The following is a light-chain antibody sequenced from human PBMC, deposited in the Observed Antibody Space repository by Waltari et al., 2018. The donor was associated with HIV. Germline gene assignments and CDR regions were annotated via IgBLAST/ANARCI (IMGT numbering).Light chain of an antibody. J-gene: IGLJ1*01. CDR2: KDS. V-gene: IGLV3-25*03. CDR3: QAADSSGSYFV. Sequence: SYELTQPPSVSVSPGQTARITCSGDVLPTHYTSWYQQKSGQAPVLVVYKDSERPAGIPERFSGSSSGTTVTLFIDGVQAEDEADYYCQAADSSGSYFVFGTGTKVTVL. CDR1: VLPTHY.